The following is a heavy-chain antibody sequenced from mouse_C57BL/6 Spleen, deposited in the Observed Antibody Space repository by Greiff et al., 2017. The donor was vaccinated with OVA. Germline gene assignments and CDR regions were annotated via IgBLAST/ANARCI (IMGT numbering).Heavy chain of an antibody. CDR1: GFTFSSYA. J-gene: IGHJ2*01. CDR3: TRGGNYGSSYGYFDY. D-gene: IGHD1-1*01. Sequence: EVKVVESGEGLVKPGGSLKLSCAASGFTFSSYAMSWVRQTPEKRLEWVAYISSGGDYIYYADTVKGRFTISRDNARNTLYLQMSSLKSEDTAMYYCTRGGNYGSSYGYFDYWGQGTTLTVSS. CDR2: ISSGGDYI. V-gene: IGHV5-9-1*02.